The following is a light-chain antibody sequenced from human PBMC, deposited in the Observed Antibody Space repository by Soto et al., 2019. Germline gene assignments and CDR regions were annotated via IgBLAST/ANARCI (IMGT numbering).Light chain of an antibody. J-gene: IGKJ1*01. CDR3: QQNYNAPTWT. V-gene: IGKV1-39*01. CDR1: QSISSY. Sequence: DIQVTQSPSSLSASVGDRITITCRASQSISSYLNWYQHKLGKAPKLLISGASTLQSGVPSRFSGRGSGTDFTLTISSLQAEDFATYYCQQNYNAPTWTFGQGTKVEVK. CDR2: GAS.